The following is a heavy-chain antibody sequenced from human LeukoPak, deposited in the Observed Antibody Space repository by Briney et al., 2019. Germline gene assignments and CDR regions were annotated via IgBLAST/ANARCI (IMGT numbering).Heavy chain of an antibody. Sequence: GASVKVSCKASGGTFSKYSISWVRQRPGQGLEWMGGITPLFGTANYAQKFQGRVTITADESASTAYMELSSLRSEDTAVYYCVRGIAVAGVFDYWGQGTLVTVSS. CDR2: ITPLFGTA. CDR3: VRGIAVAGVFDY. CDR1: GGTFSKYS. J-gene: IGHJ4*02. V-gene: IGHV1-69*13. D-gene: IGHD6-19*01.